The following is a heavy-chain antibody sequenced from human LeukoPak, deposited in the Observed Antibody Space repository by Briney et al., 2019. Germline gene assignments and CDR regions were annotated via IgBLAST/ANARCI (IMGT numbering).Heavy chain of an antibody. Sequence: GGSLRLSCAASGFTFSSYAMHWVRQAPGKGLEWVAVISYDGSNKYYADSVKGRFTISRDNSKSTLYLQMSSLRPEDTAVYYCARGPYGSGNYYGVNNYFDPWGQGTRVTVSS. V-gene: IGHV3-30*04. CDR3: ARGPYGSGNYYGVNNYFDP. CDR1: GFTFSSYA. D-gene: IGHD3-10*01. J-gene: IGHJ5*02. CDR2: ISYDGSNK.